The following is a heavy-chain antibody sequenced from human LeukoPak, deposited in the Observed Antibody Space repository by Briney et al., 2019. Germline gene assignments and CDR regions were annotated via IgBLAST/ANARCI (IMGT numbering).Heavy chain of an antibody. D-gene: IGHD3-22*01. CDR3: ARYDSRGDYYFDY. V-gene: IGHV4-59*01. CDR1: GGSISSYY. Sequence: PSETLSLTCTVSGGSISSYYWSWLRQTPGKGLEYIGYIYDSGSTNYNPSLKSRVTISVDTSKNQFSLQLSSMTAADTAVYYCARYDSRGDYYFDYWGQGTLVTVSS. CDR2: IYDSGST. J-gene: IGHJ4*02.